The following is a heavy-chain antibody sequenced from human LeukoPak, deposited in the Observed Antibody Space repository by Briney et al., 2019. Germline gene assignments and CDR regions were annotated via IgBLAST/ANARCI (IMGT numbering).Heavy chain of an antibody. CDR3: AARWLQFASLDY. D-gene: IGHD5-24*01. V-gene: IGHV3-30*03. CDR2: ISYDGSNK. J-gene: IGHJ4*02. Sequence: GGSLRLSCAASGFTFSSYGMHWVRQAPGKGLEWVAVISYDGSNKYYADSVKGRFTISRDNSKNTLYLQMNSLRAEDTAVYYCAARWLQFASLDYWGQGTLVTVSS. CDR1: GFTFSSYG.